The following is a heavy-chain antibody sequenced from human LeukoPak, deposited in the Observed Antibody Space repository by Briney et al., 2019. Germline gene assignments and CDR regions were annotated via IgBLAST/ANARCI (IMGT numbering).Heavy chain of an antibody. J-gene: IGHJ1*01. V-gene: IGHV4-59*01. Sequence: NPSETLSLTCTVSRAPITKFFWSWIRQSPGKGLEWIGHIHHSGTTKYNPSLTSRTSLSMDMSKNQVSLILTSVTAADTAMYYCAVSGSSWWEGYFHDWGQGTLVSVSS. D-gene: IGHD6-13*01. CDR3: AVSGSSWWEGYFHD. CDR2: IHHSGTT. CDR1: RAPITKFF.